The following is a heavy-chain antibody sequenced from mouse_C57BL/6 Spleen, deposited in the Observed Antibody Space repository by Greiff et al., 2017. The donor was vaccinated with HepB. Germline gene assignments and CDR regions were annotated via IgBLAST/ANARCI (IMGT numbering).Heavy chain of an antibody. CDR2: INPSTGGT. Sequence: EVQLQQSGPELVKPGASVKISCKASGYSFTGYYMNWVKQSPEKSLEWIGEINPSTGGTTYNQKFKAKATLTVDKSSSTAYMQLKSLTSEDSAVYYCASSTTVVDYYAMDYWGQGTSVTVSS. J-gene: IGHJ4*01. V-gene: IGHV1-42*01. CDR3: ASSTTVVDYYAMDY. D-gene: IGHD1-1*01. CDR1: GYSFTGYY.